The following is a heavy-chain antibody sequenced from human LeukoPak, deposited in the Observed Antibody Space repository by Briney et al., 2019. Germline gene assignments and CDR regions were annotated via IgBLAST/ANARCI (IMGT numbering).Heavy chain of an antibody. CDR2: IYTSGST. J-gene: IGHJ6*03. CDR3: ARDRRFSYYYYMDV. D-gene: IGHD3-10*01. V-gene: IGHV4-61*02. Sequence: SETLSLTFTVSGGSISSGSYYWSWIRQPAGKGLEWIGRIYTSGSTNYNPSLKSRVTISVDTSKNQFSLKLSSVTAADTAVYYCARDRRFSYYYYMDVWGKGTTVTVSS. CDR1: GGSISSGSYY.